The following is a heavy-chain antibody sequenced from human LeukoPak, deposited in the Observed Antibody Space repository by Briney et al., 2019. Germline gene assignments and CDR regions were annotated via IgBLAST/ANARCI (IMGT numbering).Heavy chain of an antibody. Sequence: ASVKVSCKASGYTFTSYYMHWVRQAPGQGLEWMGIINPSGGSTSYAQKFQGRVTMTRDTSTSTVYMELSSLRSEDTAVYYCARDYYGSGSLRFTDYWGQGTLVTVSS. D-gene: IGHD3-10*01. CDR2: INPSGGST. V-gene: IGHV1-46*01. J-gene: IGHJ4*02. CDR3: ARDYYGSGSLRFTDY. CDR1: GYTFTSYY.